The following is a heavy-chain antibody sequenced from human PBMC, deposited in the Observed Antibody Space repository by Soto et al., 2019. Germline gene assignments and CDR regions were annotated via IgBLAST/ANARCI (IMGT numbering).Heavy chain of an antibody. CDR2: INQDGSER. V-gene: IGHV3-7*03. CDR3: AVCGYGVSAAAY. Sequence: EMQLVESGGGLVQPGGSLRLSCAGSGLTFRNDWLSLVRQAPGKGLEWVANINQDGSERYYVDSVRGRFTISRDNVENSMYLQLNSLKPEDTAVYYCAVCGYGVSAAAYWGQGTLVTVSS. D-gene: IGHD4-17*01. CDR1: GLTFRNDW. J-gene: IGHJ4*02.